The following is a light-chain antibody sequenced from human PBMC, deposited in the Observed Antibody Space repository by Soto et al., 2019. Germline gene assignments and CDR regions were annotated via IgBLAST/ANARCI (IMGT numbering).Light chain of an antibody. CDR1: SSDVGDYNY. J-gene: IGLJ1*01. CDR3: SSYTSGSTLYV. Sequence: QSVLTQPASVSGSPGQSITISCTGTSSDVGDYNYVSWYQQYPGKAPKLMIYEVNNRPSGVSNRFSGSKSGNTASLTISGLQAEDEADYYCSSYTSGSTLYVFGTGTK. V-gene: IGLV2-14*01. CDR2: EVN.